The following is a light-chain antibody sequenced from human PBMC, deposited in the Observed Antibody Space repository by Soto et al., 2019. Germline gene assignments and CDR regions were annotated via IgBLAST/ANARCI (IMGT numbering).Light chain of an antibody. CDR3: NSYTSSSNLV. CDR2: DVS. Sequence: QSALSPPASVSGSPGQSITISCTGTSSDVGGYNFVSWYQQHPGKAPKLLIYDVSNRPSVVSNRFSGSKSGNTASLTISGLQAEDEADYYCNSYTSSSNLVFGGGTKLTVL. CDR1: SSDVGGYNF. J-gene: IGLJ3*02. V-gene: IGLV2-14*01.